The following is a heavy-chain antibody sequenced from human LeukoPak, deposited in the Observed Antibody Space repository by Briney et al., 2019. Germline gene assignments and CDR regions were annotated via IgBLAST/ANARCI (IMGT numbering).Heavy chain of an antibody. CDR3: AKRRLFNSSGWYYFDY. CDR1: GFTFSSYA. CDR2: ISGSGGST. V-gene: IGHV3-23*01. D-gene: IGHD6-19*01. Sequence: GGSLRLSCAASGFTFSSYAMSWVRQAPGRGLEWVSAISGSGGSTYYADSVKGRFTISRDNSKNTLYLQMNSLRAEDTAVYYCAKRRLFNSSGWYYFDYWGQGTLVTVSS. J-gene: IGHJ4*02.